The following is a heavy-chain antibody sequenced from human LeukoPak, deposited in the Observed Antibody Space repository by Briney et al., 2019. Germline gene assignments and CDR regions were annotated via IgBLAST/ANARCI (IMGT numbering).Heavy chain of an antibody. CDR2: IGAAADT. D-gene: IGHD2-2*01. CDR3: ARETVGCTSITCFRYFDN. V-gene: IGHV3-13*01. CDR1: GFIFRDSD. J-gene: IGHJ4*02. Sequence: GGSLRLSCAASGFIFRDSDFHWVRQVTGKGLEWVSGIGAAADTYYPGSVKGRFTISRDNAKNFVYLQINSLTVGDTAVYYCARETVGCTSITCFRYFDNWGQGTLVILSS.